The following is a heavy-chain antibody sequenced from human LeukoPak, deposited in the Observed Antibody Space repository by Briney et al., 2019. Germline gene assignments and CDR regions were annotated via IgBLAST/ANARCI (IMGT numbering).Heavy chain of an antibody. CDR1: GYTFTSYG. J-gene: IGHJ6*02. Sequence: ASVKVSCKASGYTFTSYGISWVRQAPGQGLEWMGWISAYNGNTNYAQELQGRVTMTTDTSTSTAYMELRSLRSDDTAVYYCARATCSGGSCYQGYYGMDVWGQGTTVTVSS. D-gene: IGHD2-15*01. CDR3: ARATCSGGSCYQGYYGMDV. V-gene: IGHV1-18*01. CDR2: ISAYNGNT.